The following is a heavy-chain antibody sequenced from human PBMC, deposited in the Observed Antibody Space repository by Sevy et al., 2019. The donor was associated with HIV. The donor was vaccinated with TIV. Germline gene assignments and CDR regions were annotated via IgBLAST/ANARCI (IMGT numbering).Heavy chain of an antibody. J-gene: IGHJ4*02. CDR2: VYHSGST. CDR1: GYSFGSIYY. V-gene: IGHV4-38-2*02. Sequence: SETLSLICTVSGYSFGSIYYWGWIRQPPGKGLEWIGSVYHSGSTYYNPSLKSRVTISVDTSKNRFSLKVTSVTAADTAVYYCARDLGLGIQLDYWGQGTLVTVSS. CDR3: ARDLGLGIQLDY. D-gene: IGHD3-9*01.